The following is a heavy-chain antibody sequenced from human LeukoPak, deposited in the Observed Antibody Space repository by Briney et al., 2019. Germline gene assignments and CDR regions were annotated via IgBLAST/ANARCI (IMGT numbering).Heavy chain of an antibody. J-gene: IGHJ4*02. Sequence: GESLKISCAASGFTFSSYAMSCVRQAPGKGLEWVSAISGSGGSTYYADSVKGRFTISRDNSKNTLYLQMNSLRAEDTAVYYCATFPLAAAGIMVYYWGQGTLVTVSS. CDR2: ISGSGGST. D-gene: IGHD6-13*01. V-gene: IGHV3-23*01. CDR1: GFTFSSYA. CDR3: ATFPLAAAGIMVYY.